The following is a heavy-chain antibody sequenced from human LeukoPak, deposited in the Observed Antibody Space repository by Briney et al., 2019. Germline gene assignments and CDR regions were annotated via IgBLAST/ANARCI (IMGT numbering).Heavy chain of an antibody. Sequence: TGGSLRLSCAASGFTFSSYGMHWVRQAPGKGLEWVAVISYDGSNKYYADSVKGRFTISRDNSKNTLYLQMNSLRAEDTAVYYCASYSGSFDAFDIWGQGTMVTVSS. V-gene: IGHV3-30*03. CDR2: ISYDGSNK. CDR1: GFTFSSYG. J-gene: IGHJ3*02. D-gene: IGHD1-26*01. CDR3: ASYSGSFDAFDI.